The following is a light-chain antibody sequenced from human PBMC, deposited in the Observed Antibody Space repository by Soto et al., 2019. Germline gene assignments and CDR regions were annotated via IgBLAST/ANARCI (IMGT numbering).Light chain of an antibody. J-gene: IGLJ2*01. CDR1: SGSIASNY. V-gene: IGLV6-57*03. CDR2: EDY. CDR3: QSYDSSNVV. Sequence: FMLTQPHSVSESPGKTVTISCTRSSGSIASNYVQWYQQRPGSAPTTVIYEDYQRPSGVPDRFSGSIDSSSKSASLTISGLKTEDEADYYCQSYDSSNVVFGGGTKLTVL.